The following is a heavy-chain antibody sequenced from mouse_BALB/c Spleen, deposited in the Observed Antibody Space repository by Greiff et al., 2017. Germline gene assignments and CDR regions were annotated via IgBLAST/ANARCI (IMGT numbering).Heavy chain of an antibody. CDR3: ARFYYGNYGGYYYAMDY. V-gene: IGHV1-54*01. CDR1: GYAFTNYL. D-gene: IGHD2-1*01. J-gene: IGHJ4*01. Sequence: QVQLQQSGAELVRPGTSVKVSCKASGYAFTNYLIEWVKQRPGQGLEWIGVINPGSGGTNYNEKFKGKATLTADKSSSTAYMQLSSLTSDDSAVYFCARFYYGNYGGYYYAMDYWGQGTSVTVSS. CDR2: INPGSGGT.